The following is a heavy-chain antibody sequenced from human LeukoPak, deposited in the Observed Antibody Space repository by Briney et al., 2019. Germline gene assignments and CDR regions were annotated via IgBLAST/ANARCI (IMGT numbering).Heavy chain of an antibody. Sequence: ASVKVSCKASGYTFTSYDINWVRQATGQGLEWMGWMNPNSGNTGYAQKFQGRVTITRNTSISTAYMELSSLRSEDTAVYYCARGYCSSTSCYVWWFDPWGQGTLVTVSS. D-gene: IGHD2-2*01. CDR1: GYTFTSYD. J-gene: IGHJ5*02. CDR2: MNPNSGNT. CDR3: ARGYCSSTSCYVWWFDP. V-gene: IGHV1-8*01.